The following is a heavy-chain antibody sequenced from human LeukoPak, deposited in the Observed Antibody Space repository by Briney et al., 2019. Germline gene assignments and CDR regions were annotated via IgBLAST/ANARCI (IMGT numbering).Heavy chain of an antibody. D-gene: IGHD5-24*01. Sequence: GGSLRLSCAASGLTFSSYGMSWVRQAPGRGLEWVSAISTTGGTTYYADSVRGRFTISRDNSKNTLYLQMNSLRAEDTAVYYCAKDFGDGYNLGYWGQGTLVTVSS. CDR3: AKDFGDGYNLGY. J-gene: IGHJ4*02. CDR2: ISTTGGTT. V-gene: IGHV3-23*01. CDR1: GLTFSSYG.